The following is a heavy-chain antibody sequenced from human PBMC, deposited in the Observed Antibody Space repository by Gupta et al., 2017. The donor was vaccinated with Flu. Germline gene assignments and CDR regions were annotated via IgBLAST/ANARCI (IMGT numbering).Heavy chain of an antibody. Sequence: EVQLVESGGGLVQPGGSLRLSCAASGFTFSSYSMTWVRQAPGKGLEWVSYISSSSSTIYYADSVKGRFTISRDNAKNSLYLQMNSLRDEDTAVYYCAREGTYSSGWYHEVGGYFDYWGQGTLVTVSS. CDR3: AREGTYSSGWYHEVGGYFDY. J-gene: IGHJ4*02. CDR1: GFTFSSYS. V-gene: IGHV3-48*02. CDR2: ISSSSSTI. D-gene: IGHD6-19*01.